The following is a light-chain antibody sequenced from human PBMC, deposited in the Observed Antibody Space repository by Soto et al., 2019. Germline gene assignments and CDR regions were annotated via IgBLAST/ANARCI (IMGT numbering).Light chain of an antibody. CDR2: GAS. Sequence: EIVLTQSPGTLSLSPGERATLSCRASQSVSSSYLAWYQQKPGQAPRLLIYGASSRANGIPDRFSGSGSGTDFTLSMSRLEPEDFEVYYCQQYGSSPGTFGQGTKVEIK. CDR3: QQYGSSPGT. J-gene: IGKJ1*01. V-gene: IGKV3-20*01. CDR1: QSVSSSY.